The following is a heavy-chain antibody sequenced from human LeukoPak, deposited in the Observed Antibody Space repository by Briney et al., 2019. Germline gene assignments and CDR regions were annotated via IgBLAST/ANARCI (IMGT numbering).Heavy chain of an antibody. Sequence: GMSLRLSCAASGFTLSSYWMHWVRRAPGKGLVWVSRIYTDGSFTNYADSVKGRFTISRDNAKNTLYLQMNSLRAEDTAVYYCARVALGSYNWFDPWGQGTLVTVSS. J-gene: IGHJ5*02. D-gene: IGHD3-10*01. CDR3: ARVALGSYNWFDP. V-gene: IGHV3-74*01. CDR2: IYTDGSFT. CDR1: GFTLSSYW.